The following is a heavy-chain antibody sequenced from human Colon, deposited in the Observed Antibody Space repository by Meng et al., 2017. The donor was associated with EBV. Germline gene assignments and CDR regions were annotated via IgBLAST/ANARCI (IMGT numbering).Heavy chain of an antibody. J-gene: IGHJ5*02. Sequence: QLQESGSVLVRPSQTLSLTCAVSGDSITSGDYSWTWIRQPPGKGLEWIGYIYHGVNIYYTPSLRSRVTISVDKSRNQFSLKLTSVSAADTAVYYCVRDTRRGGGWFDPWGQGTLVTVSS. D-gene: IGHD3-10*01. V-gene: IGHV4-30-2*01. CDR3: VRDTRRGGGWFDP. CDR1: GDSITSGDYS. CDR2: IYHGVNI.